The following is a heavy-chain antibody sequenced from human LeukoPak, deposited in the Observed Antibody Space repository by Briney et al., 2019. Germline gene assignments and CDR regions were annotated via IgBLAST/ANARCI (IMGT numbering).Heavy chain of an antibody. CDR1: GGSITTTNF. D-gene: IGHD3-22*01. V-gene: IGHV4-4*02. CDR3: SRDVYYDSSGYYDGYFQH. CDR2: ISLRGRT. Sequence: PSETLSLTCGVSGGSITTTNFWSWVRQPPGGGLEWIGEISLRGRTQYNPSLKSRVNISIDESKNHLYLSLASVTAADTAVYYCSRDVYYDSSGYYDGYFQHWGQGTLVTVSS. J-gene: IGHJ1*01.